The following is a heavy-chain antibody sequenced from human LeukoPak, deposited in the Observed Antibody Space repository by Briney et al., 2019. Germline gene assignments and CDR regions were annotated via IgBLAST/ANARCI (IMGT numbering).Heavy chain of an antibody. CDR3: AREGTTVTTYRHNWFDP. V-gene: IGHV3-48*03. J-gene: IGHJ5*02. D-gene: IGHD4-17*01. CDR1: GFTFSSYV. Sequence: PAGGSLRLSCAASGFTFSSYVMNWVRQAPGKGLEWVSYISSSGSTIYYADSVKGRFTISRDNAKNSLYLQMNSLRAEDTAVYYCAREGTTVTTYRHNWFDPWGQGTLVTVSS. CDR2: ISSSGSTI.